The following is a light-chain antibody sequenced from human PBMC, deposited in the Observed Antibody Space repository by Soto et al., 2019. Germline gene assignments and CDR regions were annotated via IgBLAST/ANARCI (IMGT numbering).Light chain of an antibody. V-gene: IGKV3-15*01. Sequence: EIVMTQSPVTLSVSPVERATLSCRASQSVRSNLAWDQQEPGQGPSLLIYGAFTRATGMPTRFSGTGSGTEFTLPIRSLQAEDFARVYCQQYNDWPLTFGQGTKV. CDR1: QSVRSN. CDR3: QQYNDWPLT. CDR2: GAF. J-gene: IGKJ1*01.